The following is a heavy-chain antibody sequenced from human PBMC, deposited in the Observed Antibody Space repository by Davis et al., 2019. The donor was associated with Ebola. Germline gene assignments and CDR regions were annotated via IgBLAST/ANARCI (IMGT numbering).Heavy chain of an antibody. CDR1: GGSFSGYY. Sequence: PSETLSLTCAVYGGSFSGYYWSWIRQPPGKGLEWIGEINHSGSTNYNPSLKSRVTISVDTSKNQFSLQLNSVTPEDTAVYYCARGTVAAGYFDYWGQGTLVTVSS. V-gene: IGHV4-34*01. CDR2: INHSGST. CDR3: ARGTVAAGYFDY. J-gene: IGHJ4*02. D-gene: IGHD6-19*01.